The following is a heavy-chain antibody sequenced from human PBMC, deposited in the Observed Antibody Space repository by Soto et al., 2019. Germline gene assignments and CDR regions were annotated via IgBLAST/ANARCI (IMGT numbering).Heavy chain of an antibody. J-gene: IGHJ4*02. CDR1: GFTFSSYW. Sequence: SLRLSCAASGFTFSSYWMSWVRQAPGKGLEWVANIKQDGSEKYYVDSVKGRFTISRDNAKNSLYLQMNSLRAEDTAVYYCARKYSGSHIDYWGQVTLVPVSP. D-gene: IGHD1-26*01. CDR3: ARKYSGSHIDY. CDR2: IKQDGSEK. V-gene: IGHV3-7*03.